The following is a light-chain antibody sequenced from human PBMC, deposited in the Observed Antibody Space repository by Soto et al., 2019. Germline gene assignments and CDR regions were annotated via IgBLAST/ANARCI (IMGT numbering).Light chain of an antibody. J-gene: IGLJ2*01. CDR2: DSN. CDR1: SSNIGYNY. V-gene: IGLV1-51*01. Sequence: QSVLTQPPSVSAAPGQKVTISCSGSSSNIGYNYVSWYQQLPGTAPKLLIYDSNKRPSGIPDRFSGSKSGTSATLGITGLQTGDEADYYCATWDNSLSAGVFGGGTKLTVL. CDR3: ATWDNSLSAGV.